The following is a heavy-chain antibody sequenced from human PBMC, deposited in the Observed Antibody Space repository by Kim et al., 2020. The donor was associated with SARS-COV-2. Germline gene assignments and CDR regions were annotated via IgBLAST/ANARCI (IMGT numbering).Heavy chain of an antibody. D-gene: IGHD3-22*01. CDR1: GLTFANAW. CDR2: VKSHTDGGTA. J-gene: IGHJ4*02. Sequence: GGSLRLSCAASGLTFANAWMTWVRQAPGKGLEWVGRVKSHTDGGTADYAAPVKGRFTISRDDSKNTVFLQMNSLKIEDTAVYFCTTVRDYYHRSGYYYLGTPNFDYWGQGTLVTVSS. CDR3: TTVRDYYHRSGYYYLGTPNFDY. V-gene: IGHV3-15*01.